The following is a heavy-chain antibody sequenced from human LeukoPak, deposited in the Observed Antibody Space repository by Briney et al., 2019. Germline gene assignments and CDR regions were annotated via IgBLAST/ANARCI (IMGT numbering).Heavy chain of an antibody. CDR3: AKVQWSYSRTRSAGAFDI. J-gene: IGHJ3*02. CDR1: GFTFSSYG. V-gene: IGHV3-30*18. Sequence: GGSLRLSCAASGFTFSSYGMSWVRQAPGKGLEWVAVISYDGSNKYYADSVKGRFTISRDNSKNTLYLQMNSLRAEDTAVYYCAKVQWSYSRTRSAGAFDIWGQGTMVTVSS. D-gene: IGHD6-13*01. CDR2: ISYDGSNK.